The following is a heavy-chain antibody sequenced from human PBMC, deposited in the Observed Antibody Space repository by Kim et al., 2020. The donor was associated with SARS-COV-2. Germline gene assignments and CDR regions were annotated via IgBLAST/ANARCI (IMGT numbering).Heavy chain of an antibody. CDR2: ISVSGGST. V-gene: IGHV3-23*01. J-gene: IGHJ4*02. CDR1: GFTFSSYA. D-gene: IGHD2-2*02. CDR3: ARDTCTSTSCYTRPFDY. Sequence: GGSLRLSCAASGFTFSSYAMNWVRQAPGKGLEWVSLISVSGGSTYYADSVKGRFTISRDNSKNTLYLQMYSLRADDTAVYYCARDTCTSTSCYTRPFDYWGQGTLVTVSS.